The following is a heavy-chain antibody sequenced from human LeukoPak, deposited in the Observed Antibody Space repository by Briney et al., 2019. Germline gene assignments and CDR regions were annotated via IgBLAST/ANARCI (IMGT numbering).Heavy chain of an antibody. Sequence: ASVKVSCKASGYTFTSYYMHWVRQAPGQGLEWMGWISANNGKTNYAQKVQGRVTMTTDTSTSTAYMELRSLRSDDTAVYYCARDLPHYYYDNSGLHVFDVWGQGTMVTVSS. CDR2: ISANNGKT. CDR3: ARDLPHYYYDNSGLHVFDV. J-gene: IGHJ3*01. D-gene: IGHD3-22*01. V-gene: IGHV1-18*04. CDR1: GYTFTSYY.